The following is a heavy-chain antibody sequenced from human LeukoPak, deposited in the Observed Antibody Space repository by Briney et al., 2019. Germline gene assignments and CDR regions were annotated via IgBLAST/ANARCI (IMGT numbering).Heavy chain of an antibody. CDR1: GFPFRKYA. V-gene: IGHV3-23*01. J-gene: IGHJ4*02. CDR3: AKVRVRYQLLWGNYFDY. D-gene: IGHD2-2*01. Sequence: GGSLRLSCEASGFPFRKYAMTWARQAPGKGLEWVSAISADGGSTYDADFAKGRFTISRDNSKKTVFLEMNSLRVEDTAVYYCAKVRVRYQLLWGNYFDYWGQGTLVTVSS. CDR2: ISADGGST.